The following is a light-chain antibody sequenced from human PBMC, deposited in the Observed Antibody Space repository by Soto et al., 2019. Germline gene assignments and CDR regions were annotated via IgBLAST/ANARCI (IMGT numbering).Light chain of an antibody. J-gene: IGKJ1*01. CDR3: QQYKSYKT. CDR2: QAS. CDR1: QRVTDW. Sequence: DIQMTQSPSTLSASVGDRVTITCRASQRVTDWLAWYQQKPGKAPKLLIYQASTLESGVPSRFSGSISGTEFTLTISSLQPDDFATYYCQQYKSYKTFGQGTKVEIK. V-gene: IGKV1-5*03.